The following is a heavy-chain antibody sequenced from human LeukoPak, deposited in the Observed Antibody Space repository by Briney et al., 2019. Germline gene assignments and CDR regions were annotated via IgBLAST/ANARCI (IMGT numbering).Heavy chain of an antibody. CDR3: ARGLVGGGSYYFDY. Sequence: SQTLSLTCTVSGGSISSGGYYWSWIRQHPGKGLEWIGYIYYSGSTYYNPSLKSRVTMSVDTSKNQFSLKLSSVTAADTAVYYCARGLVGGGSYYFDYWGQGTLVTVSS. CDR2: IYYSGST. D-gene: IGHD1-26*01. CDR1: GGSISSGGYY. V-gene: IGHV4-31*03. J-gene: IGHJ4*02.